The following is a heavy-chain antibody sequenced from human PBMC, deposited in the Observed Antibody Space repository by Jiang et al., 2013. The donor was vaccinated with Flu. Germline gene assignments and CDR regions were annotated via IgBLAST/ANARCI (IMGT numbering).Heavy chain of an antibody. D-gene: IGHD3-10*01. CDR1: GFTFSSYD. CDR2: IGTAGDT. CDR3: ARERGDYYYYGMDV. V-gene: IGHV3-13*01. Sequence: GLVQPGGSLRLSCAASGFTFSSYDMHWVRQATGKGLEWVSAIGTAGDTYYPGSVKGRFTISRENAKNSLYLQMNSLRAGDTAVYYCARERGDYYYYGMDVWGQGTTVTVSS. J-gene: IGHJ6*02.